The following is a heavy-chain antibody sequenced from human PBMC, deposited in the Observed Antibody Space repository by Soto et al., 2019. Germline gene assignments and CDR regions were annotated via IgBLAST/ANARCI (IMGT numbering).Heavy chain of an antibody. CDR2: ISAGNGDT. CDR1: GSAVPLYP. Sequence: DARKISCKASGSAVPLYPLHWVRQAPGQGLEWMGWISAGNGDTKYSQKFQGRVTITRDTSASTAYMELSSLRSEDTAVYYCARAWTHDDSSGSVDYSRQGSLVALSS. CDR3: ARAWTHDDSSGSVDY. V-gene: IGHV1-3*01. J-gene: IGHJ4*02. D-gene: IGHD3-22*01.